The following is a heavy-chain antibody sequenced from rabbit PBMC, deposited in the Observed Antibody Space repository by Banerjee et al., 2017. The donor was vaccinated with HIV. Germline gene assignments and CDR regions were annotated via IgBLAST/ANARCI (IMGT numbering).Heavy chain of an antibody. CDR3: ARDISGNGYYL. V-gene: IGHV1S40*01. CDR2: IDAGSSGNT. CDR1: GFTLSSYW. J-gene: IGHJ4*01. D-gene: IGHD1-1*01. Sequence: QSLEESGGDLVKPEGSLTLTCTASGFTLSSYWMCWVRQAPGKGLEWIGCIDAGSSGNTDYASWAKGRFTISKTSSTTVTLQMTSLTAADTATYFCARDISGNGYYLWGPGTLVTV.